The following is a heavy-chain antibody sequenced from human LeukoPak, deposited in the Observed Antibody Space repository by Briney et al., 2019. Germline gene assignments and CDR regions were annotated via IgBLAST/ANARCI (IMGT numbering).Heavy chain of an antibody. V-gene: IGHV3-30-3*01. Sequence: PGRSLRLSCAASGFIFSSYAMHWVRQAPGKGLEWVAVISYDGSNKYYADSVKGRFTISRDNSNNTLYMQMNSLRAEDTAVYYCAKEACAGDCHRDYFDYWGQGTLVTVSS. CDR2: ISYDGSNK. D-gene: IGHD2-21*02. CDR3: AKEACAGDCHRDYFDY. J-gene: IGHJ4*02. CDR1: GFIFSSYA.